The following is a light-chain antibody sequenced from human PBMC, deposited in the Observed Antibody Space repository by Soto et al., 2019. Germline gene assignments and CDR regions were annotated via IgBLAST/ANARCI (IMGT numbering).Light chain of an antibody. CDR1: QSIISY. V-gene: IGKV1-39*01. Sequence: DIQMTQSPSSLSASVGDRVTITCRASQSIISYLNWYQQKPGKAPKLLIYAASSLQSGVPSRLSGRGSGTDFTLNISSLQHEDFESYCCQQSYSTPVFGQGTKVEIK. J-gene: IGKJ2*01. CDR2: AAS. CDR3: QQSYSTPV.